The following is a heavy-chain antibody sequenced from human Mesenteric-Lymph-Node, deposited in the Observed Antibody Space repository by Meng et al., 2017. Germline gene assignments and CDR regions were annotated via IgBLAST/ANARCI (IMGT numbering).Heavy chain of an antibody. CDR3: ARSYSSGWPFDY. V-gene: IGHV1-3*01. CDR2: INAGNGNT. D-gene: IGHD6-19*01. CDR1: GYTFTSYA. J-gene: IGHJ4*02. Sequence: ASVKVSCKASGYTFTSYAMHWVRQAPGQRLEWMGRINAGNGNTKYSQKFQGRVTITRDTSASIAYMELSSLRSEDTAVYYCARSYSSGWPFDYWGQGTLVTVSS.